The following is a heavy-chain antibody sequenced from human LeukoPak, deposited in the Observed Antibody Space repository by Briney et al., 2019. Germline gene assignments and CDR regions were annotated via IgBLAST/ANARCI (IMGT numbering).Heavy chain of an antibody. CDR2: FGPKGGDT. D-gene: IGHD3-22*01. CDR1: GYTLTVLS. Sequence: GASVKVSCKVSGYTLTVLSLHWVRQAPGKGLEWMGAFGPKGGDTIYAQTFQGRVTMTEDTSTDTAYMELSSLRSDDTPVYYCATIRRRYPGYYDSSGYSDYFDYWRQGTLVTVSS. CDR3: ATIRRRYPGYYDSSGYSDYFDY. V-gene: IGHV1-24*01. J-gene: IGHJ4*02.